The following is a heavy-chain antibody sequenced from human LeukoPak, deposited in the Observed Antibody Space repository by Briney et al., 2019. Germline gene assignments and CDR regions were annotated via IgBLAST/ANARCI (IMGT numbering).Heavy chain of an antibody. CDR1: GGSISSYY. CDR3: ARRTRVVATIDASYYFDY. CDR2: IYYSGST. V-gene: IGHV4-59*12. Sequence: PSETLSLTCTVSGGSISSYYWSWIRQPPGKGLEWIGYIYYSGSTNYNPSLKSRVTISVDTSKNQFSLKLSSVTAADTAVYYCARRTRVVATIDASYYFDYWGQGTLVTVSS. J-gene: IGHJ4*02. D-gene: IGHD5-12*01.